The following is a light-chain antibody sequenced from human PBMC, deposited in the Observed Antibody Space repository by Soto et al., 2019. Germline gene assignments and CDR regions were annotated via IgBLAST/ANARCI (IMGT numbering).Light chain of an antibody. V-gene: IGKV1-39*01. CDR2: ASS. Sequence: IQMTQSPSSLSVSVGDRVTITGRPSQSISRYLNWYHQKPGKVPGLLIYASSNLQIGVPSRFSGSGSGTDFTLPISSLQPEDFATYYCQQSYSTAYTFGQGTKLEIK. CDR1: QSISRY. CDR3: QQSYSTAYT. J-gene: IGKJ2*01.